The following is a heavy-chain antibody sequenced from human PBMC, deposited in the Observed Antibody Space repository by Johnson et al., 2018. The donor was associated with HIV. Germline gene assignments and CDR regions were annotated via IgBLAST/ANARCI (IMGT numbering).Heavy chain of an antibody. CDR3: ASGDDDGF. J-gene: IGHJ3*01. D-gene: IGHD5-12*01. CDR2: VYSGGTT. CDR1: GFTVSSTY. Sequence: VQPVESGGGLVQPAGSLRLSCPSSGFTVSSTYMSWVRQAPGKGLQSVSVVYSGGTTHYADSVKGRSTISRDNSKNTLYLQMNSMRAEDTAVYLCASGDDDGFWGQGTMVTVSS. V-gene: IGHV3-66*02.